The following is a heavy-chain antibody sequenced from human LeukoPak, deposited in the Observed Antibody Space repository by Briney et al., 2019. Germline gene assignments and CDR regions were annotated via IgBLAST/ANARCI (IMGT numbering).Heavy chain of an antibody. CDR1: GYTFTSYY. CDR3: ARAKPYDCSGYYLLVHQDDAFDI. V-gene: IGHV1-46*01. CDR2: INPSGGST. D-gene: IGHD3-22*01. J-gene: IGHJ3*02. Sequence: GASVKVSCKASGYTFTSYYMHWVRQAPGQGLEWMGIINPSGGSTSYAQKFQGRVTMTRDTSTSTVYMELSSLRSEDTAVYYCARAKPYDCSGYYLLVHQDDAFDIWGQGTMVTVSS.